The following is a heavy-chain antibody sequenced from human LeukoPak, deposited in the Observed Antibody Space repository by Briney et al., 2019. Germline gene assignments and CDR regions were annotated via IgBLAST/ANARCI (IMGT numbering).Heavy chain of an antibody. CDR1: GGTFSSYA. CDR2: IIPIFGTA. V-gene: IGHV1-69*13. Sequence: EASVKVSCKASGGTFSSYAISWVRQAPGQGLEWMGGIIPIFGTANYAQKFQGRVTITADESTSTAYMELSSLRSEDTAVYYCARGSVDTAMAEGTFDIWGQGTMVTVSS. J-gene: IGHJ3*02. CDR3: ARGSVDTAMAEGTFDI. D-gene: IGHD5-18*01.